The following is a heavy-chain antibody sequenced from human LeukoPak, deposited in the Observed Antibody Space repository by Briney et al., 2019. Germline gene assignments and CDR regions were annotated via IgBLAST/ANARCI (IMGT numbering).Heavy chain of an antibody. CDR2: INPNSGGT. D-gene: IGHD3-22*01. V-gene: IGHV1-2*02. Sequence: ASVKVSCKASGYTFTGYYMHWVRQAPGQGLEWMGWINPNSGGTNYAQKFQGRVTMTRDTSISTAYMELSRLRSDDTAVYYCARDPYYDSSGYSGTFDYWGQGTLVTVSS. CDR3: ARDPYYDSSGYSGTFDY. J-gene: IGHJ4*02. CDR1: GYTFTGYY.